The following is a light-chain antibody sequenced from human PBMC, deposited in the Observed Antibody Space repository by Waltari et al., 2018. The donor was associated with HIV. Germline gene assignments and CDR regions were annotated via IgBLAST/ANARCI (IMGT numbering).Light chain of an antibody. Sequence: EIVMTQSPATLSVSPGERVTLSCRASQSITTKLAWYQQTPGQAPRLLIYGASTRPPGIPDRFSGSGSGTEFTLTISSLQSEDFAIYYCQQYNNWPPWTFGQGTKVEI. J-gene: IGKJ1*01. V-gene: IGKV3-15*01. CDR1: QSITTK. CDR3: QQYNNWPPWT. CDR2: GAS.